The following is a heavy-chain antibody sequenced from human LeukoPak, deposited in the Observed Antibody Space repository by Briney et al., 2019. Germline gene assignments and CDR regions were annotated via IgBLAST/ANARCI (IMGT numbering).Heavy chain of an antibody. J-gene: IGHJ6*03. CDR1: GFTFSSYA. CDR2: ISGSGGST. Sequence: PGGSLRLSCAASGFTFSSYAMSWVRQAPGKGLEWVSAISGSGGSTYYADSVKGRFTISRDNSKNTLYLQMNSLRAEDTAVYYCAKDVVRYSSGWYEEDYYYYMDVWGKGTTVTVSS. CDR3: AKDVVRYSSGWYEEDYYYYMDV. D-gene: IGHD6-19*01. V-gene: IGHV3-23*01.